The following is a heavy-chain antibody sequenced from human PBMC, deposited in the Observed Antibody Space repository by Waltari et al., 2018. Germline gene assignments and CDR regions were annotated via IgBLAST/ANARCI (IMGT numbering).Heavy chain of an antibody. V-gene: IGHV3-74*01. J-gene: IGHJ5*02. CDR2: IKSDGRRT. CDR1: GFTFSSYW. CDR3: ARAYSSGFRFDP. D-gene: IGHD6-19*01. Sequence: EVQLVESGGGLVQPGGSLRLSCAASGFTFSSYWMHWVRQAPGKGRVGVSRIKSDGRRTSYPDSVKGGFTISRDNAKSTLYLQMNSLRAEDTAVYDCARAYSSGFRFDPWGQGTLVTVSS.